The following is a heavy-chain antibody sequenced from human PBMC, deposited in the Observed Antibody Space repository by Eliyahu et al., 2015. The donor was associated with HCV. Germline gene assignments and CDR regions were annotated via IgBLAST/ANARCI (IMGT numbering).Heavy chain of an antibody. Sequence: QVQLVQSGAEVKMPGVSVRVSCKASGYTFTSLDINWVRQAAGQGLEWMGWMSPNKGETGYAQKFQGRITMTRDTSMSTAYMELASLRSDDTAVYYCARGIEAGVDYWGQGTLVTVSS. J-gene: IGHJ4*02. CDR1: GYTFTSLD. D-gene: IGHD6-19*01. V-gene: IGHV1-8*02. CDR3: ARGIEAGVDY. CDR2: MSPNKGET.